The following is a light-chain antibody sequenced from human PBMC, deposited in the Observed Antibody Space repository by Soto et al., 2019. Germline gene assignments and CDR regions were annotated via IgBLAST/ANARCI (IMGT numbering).Light chain of an antibody. CDR3: QKYYNIPAWT. J-gene: IGKJ1*01. V-gene: IGKV4-1*01. CDR2: WAS. Sequence: DIVVTQSPDSLAVSLGERATINCRSSQTLLYSSNNKNYLAWYQQKPGQPPKLLIYWASTRESGVPDRFSGSGSGTDFTLTISSLQAEDVAIYYCQKYYNIPAWTFGQGTKVEIK. CDR1: QTLLYSSNNKNY.